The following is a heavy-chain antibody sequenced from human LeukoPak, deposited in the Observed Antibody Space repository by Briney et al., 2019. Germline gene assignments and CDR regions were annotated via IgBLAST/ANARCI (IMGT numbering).Heavy chain of an antibody. V-gene: IGHV1-69*13. CDR3: ARDSNGYSYGNFDY. D-gene: IGHD5-18*01. Sequence: ASVKVSCKASGSTFSSYAISWVRQAPVQGLEWMGGIIPIFGTANYAQKFQGRVTITADESTSTAYMELSSLRSEDTAVYYCARDSNGYSYGNFDYWGQGTPVTVSS. CDR1: GSTFSSYA. J-gene: IGHJ4*02. CDR2: IIPIFGTA.